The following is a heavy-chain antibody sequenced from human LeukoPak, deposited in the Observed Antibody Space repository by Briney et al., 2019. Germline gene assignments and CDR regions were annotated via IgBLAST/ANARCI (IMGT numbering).Heavy chain of an antibody. D-gene: IGHD1-26*01. V-gene: IGHV3-23*01. CDR2: ISGSGYST. CDR1: GFTFSNYA. J-gene: IGHJ4*02. CDR3: AKDTVEGSGD. Sequence: GGSLRLSCAASGFTFSNYAMTWVRQAPGKGLEWVSAISGSGYSTYYADSVKGRFTISRDSSKNTLSLQMNSLRAEDTAVYYCAKDTVEGSGDWGQGTLVTVSS.